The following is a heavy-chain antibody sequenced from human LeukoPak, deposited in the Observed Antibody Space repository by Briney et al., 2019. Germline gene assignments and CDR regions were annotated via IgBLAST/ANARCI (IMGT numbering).Heavy chain of an antibody. V-gene: IGHV4-34*01. CDR1: GGSFSGYY. Sequence: SETLSLTCAVFGGSFSGYYWSWIRQPPGKGLDWIGEINHSGSTNYNASPKSRGTILADTSKNQFSLKLSTVTAADTAVYYCAGGKHLVRHWFGPWAQGTLVSVSS. D-gene: IGHD6-13*01. CDR2: INHSGST. CDR3: AGGKHLVRHWFGP. J-gene: IGHJ5*02.